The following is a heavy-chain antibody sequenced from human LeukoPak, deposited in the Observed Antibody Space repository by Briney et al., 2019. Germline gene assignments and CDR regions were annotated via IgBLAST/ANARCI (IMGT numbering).Heavy chain of an antibody. D-gene: IGHD3-22*01. CDR1: GGSVSRSDSY. J-gene: IGHJ1*01. V-gene: IGHV4-39*01. Sequence: SETLSLTCSVSGGSVSRSDSYWDWIRQPPGKGLEWIGTIYYSGRTYYSPSLKSRVTMSVDPSNNQFSLNLRSVTAADTALYYCARRRYYDGSGYLEWGQGTLLSVSS. CDR2: IYYSGRT. CDR3: ARRRYYDGSGYLE.